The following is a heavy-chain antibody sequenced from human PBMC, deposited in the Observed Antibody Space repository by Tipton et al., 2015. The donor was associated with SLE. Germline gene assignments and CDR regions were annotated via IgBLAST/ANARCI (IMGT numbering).Heavy chain of an antibody. Sequence: SLKLSCAASGFTFSSYSMIWVRQAPGKGLEWVSSISSGNSYMYYADSVKGRFTISRDNAKNSLYLQMNSLRAEDTAVYYCASSGDGYKYYYYGMDVWGQGTTVTVSS. J-gene: IGHJ6*02. V-gene: IGHV3-21*01. CDR2: ISSGNSYM. CDR3: ASSGDGYKYYYYGMDV. D-gene: IGHD5-24*01. CDR1: GFTFSSYS.